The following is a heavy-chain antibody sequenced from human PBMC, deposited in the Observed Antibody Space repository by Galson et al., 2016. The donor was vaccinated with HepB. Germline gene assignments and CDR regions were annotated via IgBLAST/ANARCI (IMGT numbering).Heavy chain of an antibody. D-gene: IGHD5-24*01. CDR2: MIYDGSNK. CDR1: GFSFSSYG. J-gene: IGHJ6*02. Sequence: SLRLSCAASGFSFSSYGMHWVRQAPGKGLEWVAVMIYDGSNKYYADSVKGRFTISRDNSKNTLYLEMNSLGAEDTAVYYCAKDRWRDYYYAMDDWGQGTTVTVSS. V-gene: IGHV3-30*18. CDR3: AKDRWRDYYYAMDD.